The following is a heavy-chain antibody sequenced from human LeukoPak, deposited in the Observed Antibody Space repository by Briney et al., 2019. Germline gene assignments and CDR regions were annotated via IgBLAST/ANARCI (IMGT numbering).Heavy chain of an antibody. V-gene: IGHV3-11*04. Sequence: GGSLGLSCEASGFTFSDPYMSWIRQAPGKGLECLSYISGSGTDINYADSVRGRFTISRDNAKNLLYLQMNDLRVEDTAVYYCARTARHLDYWGQGTLVTVSS. D-gene: IGHD5-18*01. J-gene: IGHJ4*02. CDR2: ISGSGTDI. CDR1: GFTFSDPY. CDR3: ARTARHLDY.